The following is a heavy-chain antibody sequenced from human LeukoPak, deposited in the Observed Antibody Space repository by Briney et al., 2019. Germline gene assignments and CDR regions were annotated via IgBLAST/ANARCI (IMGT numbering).Heavy chain of an antibody. CDR1: GFTFSDYS. V-gene: IGHV3-21*01. CDR3: ARDGSGFYLYNYMDV. Sequence: GGSLRLSCAHSGFTFSDYSMNWVRQAPGKGLEWVASISTVSTYTFYADSVKSRFTISRDNVRNSLYLQMSSLGAEDTAVYYCARDGSGFYLYNYMDVWGKGTTVTVSS. CDR2: ISTVSTYT. J-gene: IGHJ6*03. D-gene: IGHD6-25*01.